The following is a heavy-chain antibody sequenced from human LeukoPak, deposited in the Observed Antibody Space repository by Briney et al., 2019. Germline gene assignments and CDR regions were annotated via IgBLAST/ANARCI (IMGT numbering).Heavy chain of an antibody. CDR3: ARDGYYYGSGSSGYYFDY. D-gene: IGHD3-10*01. J-gene: IGHJ4*02. V-gene: IGHV4-4*07. CDR1: GGSISSYY. CDR2: IYTSGST. Sequence: PSETLSLTCTVSGGSISSYYWSWIRQPAGKGLEWIGRIYTSGSTNYNPSLKSRVTMSVDTSKNQFSLKLSSVTAADTAVYYCARDGYYYGSGSSGYYFDYWGQGTLVTVSS.